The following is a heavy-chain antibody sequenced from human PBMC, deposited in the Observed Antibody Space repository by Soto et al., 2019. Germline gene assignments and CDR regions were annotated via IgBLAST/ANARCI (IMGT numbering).Heavy chain of an antibody. D-gene: IGHD6-13*01. V-gene: IGHV3-53*01. CDR1: GFTVSSNY. CDR3: ARGPEYSSSWYFDY. CDR2: IYSGGSK. J-gene: IGHJ4*02. Sequence: GESLKISCAASGFTVSSNYMSWVRQAPGKGREWVSVIYSGGSKYYADSVKGRFTISLDNSKNTLYLQMNILRAEDTAVYYCARGPEYSSSWYFDYWGQGTLVTVSS.